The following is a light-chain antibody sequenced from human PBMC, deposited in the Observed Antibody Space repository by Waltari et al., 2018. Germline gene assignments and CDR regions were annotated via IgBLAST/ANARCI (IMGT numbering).Light chain of an antibody. J-gene: IGKJ2*01. CDR2: YAS. CDR3: QQRSSWTPHT. Sequence: EIVLTQSPATLSLSPGETATLSCRASQSVGAYLAWYQQKPGQAPRLLIYYASNRATGIPARFRGSGSGTDFTLTISSLEAEDFAVYYCQQRSSWTPHTFGQGARLEIK. CDR1: QSVGAY. V-gene: IGKV3-11*01.